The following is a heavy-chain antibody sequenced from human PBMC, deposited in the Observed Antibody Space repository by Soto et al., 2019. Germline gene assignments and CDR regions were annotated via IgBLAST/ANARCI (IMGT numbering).Heavy chain of an antibody. D-gene: IGHD1-26*01. CDR3: ARTKDTAMVTGLYSGSYSPFDY. J-gene: IGHJ4*02. CDR1: GYTFTSYY. V-gene: IGHV1-46*01. Sequence: GASLKVSCKASGYTFTSYYMHWVRQAPGQGLEWMGIINPSGGSTSYAQKFQGRVTMTRDTSTSTVYMELSSLRSEDTAVYYCARTKDTAMVTGLYSGSYSPFDYWGQGTLVTVSS. CDR2: INPSGGST.